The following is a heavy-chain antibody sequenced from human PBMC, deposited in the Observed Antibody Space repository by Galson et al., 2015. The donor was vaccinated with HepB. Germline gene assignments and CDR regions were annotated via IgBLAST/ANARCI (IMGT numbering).Heavy chain of an antibody. CDR1: GGTFSSYA. Sequence: SVKVSCKASGGTFSSYAISWVRQAPGQGLEWMGGIIPIFGTANYAQKFQGRVTITADESTSTAYMELSSLRSEDTAVYYCAGSGDYHTARNDYWGQGTQVTVSS. D-gene: IGHD4-17*01. CDR3: AGSGDYHTARNDY. CDR2: IIPIFGTA. J-gene: IGHJ4*02. V-gene: IGHV1-69*13.